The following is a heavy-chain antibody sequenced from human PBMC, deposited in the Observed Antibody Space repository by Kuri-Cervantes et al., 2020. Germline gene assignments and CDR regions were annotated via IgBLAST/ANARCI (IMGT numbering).Heavy chain of an antibody. CDR3: ARDPSSGWYFDL. V-gene: IGHV3-53*01. Sequence: GESLKISCAASGFTFSDYYMSWIRQAPGKGLEWVSVIYSGGSTYYADSVKGRFTISRDNSKNTLYLQMNSLRAEDTAVYYCARDPSSGWYFDLWGRGTLVTVSS. CDR1: GFTFSDYY. D-gene: IGHD6-19*01. J-gene: IGHJ2*01. CDR2: IYSGGST.